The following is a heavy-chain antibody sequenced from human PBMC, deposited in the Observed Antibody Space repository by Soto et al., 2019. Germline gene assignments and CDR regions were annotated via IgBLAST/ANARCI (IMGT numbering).Heavy chain of an antibody. D-gene: IGHD3-22*01. CDR1: GYTLTELS. Sequence: ASVKVSCKVSGYTLTELSMHWVRQAPGKGLEWMGGFDPEDGETIYAQKFQGRVTMTEDTSTDTAYMELSSLRSEDTAVYYFATQFAKANYYDSSGYVLGYFDLWGRGTLVTVSS. CDR3: ATQFAKANYYDSSGYVLGYFDL. J-gene: IGHJ2*01. V-gene: IGHV1-24*01. CDR2: FDPEDGET.